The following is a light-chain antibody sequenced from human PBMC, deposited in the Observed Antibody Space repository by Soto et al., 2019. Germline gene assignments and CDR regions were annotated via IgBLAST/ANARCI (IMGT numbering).Light chain of an antibody. V-gene: IGKV1-39*01. J-gene: IGKJ1*01. CDR3: QQSCNIPWT. CDR2: AAS. Sequence: DIQMTQSPSSLSASVGDRVTITCRASQTISNYLSWYQQKPGEAPKLLIYAASSLQSGVPSRFSGSGSGTDFTLTISSVQPEDFAAYYCQQSCNIPWTFGLGTKVEIK. CDR1: QTISNY.